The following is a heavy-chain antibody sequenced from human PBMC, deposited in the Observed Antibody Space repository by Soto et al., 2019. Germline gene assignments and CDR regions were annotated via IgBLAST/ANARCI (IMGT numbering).Heavy chain of an antibody. Sequence: SETLSLTCTVSGGSINNYYWNWIRQPPGKGLEWIGYVSYSGSTNYNPSLKSRVNMLVDKSKNQFSLNLTSVTAADTAVYYCARVQYMVVTAVDVWGQGTMVTVSS. CDR2: VSYSGST. V-gene: IGHV4-59*01. CDR1: GGSINNYY. CDR3: ARVQYMVVTAVDV. J-gene: IGHJ3*01. D-gene: IGHD2-21*01.